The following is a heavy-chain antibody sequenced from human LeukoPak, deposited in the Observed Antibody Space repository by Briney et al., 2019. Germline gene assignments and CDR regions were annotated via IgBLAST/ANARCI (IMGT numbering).Heavy chain of an antibody. V-gene: IGHV3-23*01. CDR2: SSGSGGST. CDR1: GFTFSSYA. Sequence: GASLRLTCAASGFTFSSYARSWVRQAPAKGLEWVSASSGSGGSTYYADSVKGRFTISRDNSKNTLYLQMNSLRAEDTAVYYCAKAPVSYDSSGYYFDYWGEGTLVTVSS. D-gene: IGHD3-22*01. CDR3: AKAPVSYDSSGYYFDY. J-gene: IGHJ4*02.